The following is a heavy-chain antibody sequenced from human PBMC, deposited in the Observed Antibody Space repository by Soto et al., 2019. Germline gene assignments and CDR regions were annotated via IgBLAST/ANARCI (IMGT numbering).Heavy chain of an antibody. V-gene: IGHV3-30*18. D-gene: IGHD6-19*01. J-gene: IGHJ4*02. Sequence: QVQLVESGGGVVQPGRSLRLSCAASGFTFSSYGMHWVRQAPGKGLERVAVISYDGSNKYYPDSVKGRFTILRDNSKNTLYLQMNSLRAEDTAVYYCAKDQELPRYSSGWYTHDYWGQGTLVTVSS. CDR3: AKDQELPRYSSGWYTHDY. CDR2: ISYDGSNK. CDR1: GFTFSSYG.